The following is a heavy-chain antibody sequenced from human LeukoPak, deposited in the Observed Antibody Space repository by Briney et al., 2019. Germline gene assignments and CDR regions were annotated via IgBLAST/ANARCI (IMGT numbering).Heavy chain of an antibody. J-gene: IGHJ6*03. CDR2: INPNSGGT. Sequence: ASVKVSCKASGYTFTGYYMHWVRQAPGQGLEWMGWINPNSGGTNYAQKFQGRVTMTRDTSISTAYMVLSRLRSDDTAVYYCAIDSSGYYAYYYYYHYMDVWGKGTTVTVSS. D-gene: IGHD3-22*01. CDR3: AIDSSGYYAYYYYYHYMDV. V-gene: IGHV1-2*02. CDR1: GYTFTGYY.